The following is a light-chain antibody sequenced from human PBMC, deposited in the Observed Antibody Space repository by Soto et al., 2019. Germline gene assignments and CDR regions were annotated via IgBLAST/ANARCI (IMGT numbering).Light chain of an antibody. CDR2: EVS. V-gene: IGLV2-14*01. J-gene: IGLJ1*01. CDR3: SSYTSSSTLPYV. CDR1: SSDVGGYNY. Sequence: QSALTQPASVSGSPGQSITISCTGTSSDVGGYNYVSWYQQHPGKAPKLMIYEVSNRPSGVSNRFSGPKSGNTASLTISGLQAEDEADYYCSSYTSSSTLPYVFGTGTKLTVL.